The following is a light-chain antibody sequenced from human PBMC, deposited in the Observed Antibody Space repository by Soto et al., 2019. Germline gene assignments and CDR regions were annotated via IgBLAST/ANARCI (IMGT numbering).Light chain of an antibody. CDR2: EVV. V-gene: IGLV2-8*01. Sequence: QSALTQPPSASGSPGQSVTISCTGTKNDIGVYDFVSWYQQHPGKAPRLIIYEVVQRPSGVPDRFSGSKSGNTASLTVSGLQAADEADYFCKSYAGSNTDVFGSGTKVTVL. J-gene: IGLJ1*01. CDR1: KNDIGVYDF. CDR3: KSYAGSNTDV.